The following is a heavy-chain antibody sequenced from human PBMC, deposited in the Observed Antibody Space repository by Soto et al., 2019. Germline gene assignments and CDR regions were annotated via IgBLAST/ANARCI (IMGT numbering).Heavy chain of an antibody. J-gene: IGHJ4*02. V-gene: IGHV3-21*01. CDR3: ARDQPGYSYGYGLGY. D-gene: IGHD5-18*01. Sequence: GGSLRLSCAASGFSVSCMYMSWVRQAPGKGLEWVSSISSSSSYIYYADSVKGRFTISRDNAKNSLYLQMNSLRAEDTAVYYCARDQPGYSYGYGLGYWGQGTLVTVSS. CDR2: ISSSSSYI. CDR1: GFSVSCMY.